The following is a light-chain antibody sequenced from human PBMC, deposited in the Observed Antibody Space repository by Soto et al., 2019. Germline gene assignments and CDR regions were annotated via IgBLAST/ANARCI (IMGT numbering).Light chain of an antibody. V-gene: IGKV1D-12*01. CDR2: GAS. CDR1: QGISRW. CDR3: QQAKSFPYT. Sequence: DIQMTQSPSSVPASVGDRVTITCRASQGISRWLAWYQQKPGKAPKLLINGASNLQSGVPSRFSGSGSGTDFTLIITSXQPEDFATYHCQQAKSFPYTFGQGTKVDIK. J-gene: IGKJ2*01.